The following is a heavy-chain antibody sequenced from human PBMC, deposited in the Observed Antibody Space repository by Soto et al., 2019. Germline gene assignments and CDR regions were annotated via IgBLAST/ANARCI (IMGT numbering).Heavy chain of an antibody. CDR3: ARDGTLYDSSAYFYLY. Sequence: ASVKVSCKASGGTFSNYGVNWVRQAPGQGLEWVGGIIPIFGTAKYVQKFQGRVTITADDSTRTAYMELSSLRSEDTAVYYCARDGTLYDSSAYFYLYWGQGTLVTVSS. CDR2: IIPIFGTA. J-gene: IGHJ4*02. CDR1: GGTFSNYG. V-gene: IGHV1-69*13. D-gene: IGHD3-22*01.